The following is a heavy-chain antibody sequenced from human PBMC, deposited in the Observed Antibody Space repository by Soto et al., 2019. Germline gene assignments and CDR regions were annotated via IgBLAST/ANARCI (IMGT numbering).Heavy chain of an antibody. CDR3: ARAGGLGAVAVDY. V-gene: IGHV4-30-2*01. CDR2: IYHSGST. Sequence: PLTCAGSGGSIGSGRYSWIWFRQPPGKGLEWIGYIYHSGSTYYNPSLKSRVTISVDRSKNQFSLKLSSVTAADTAVYYCARAGGLGAVAVDYWGQGTLVTVS. J-gene: IGHJ4*02. CDR1: GGSIGSGRYS. D-gene: IGHD6-19*01.